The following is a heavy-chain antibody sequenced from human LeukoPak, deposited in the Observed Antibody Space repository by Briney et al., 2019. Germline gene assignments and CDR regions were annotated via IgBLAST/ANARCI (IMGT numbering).Heavy chain of an antibody. V-gene: IGHV3-30*18. CDR2: ISYDGNNK. CDR3: AKGRLAATFTRGEDY. Sequence: GGSLRLSCAASGFTFSSYGMHWVRQAPGKGLEWVAVISYDGNNKYYADSVKGRFTISRDNPKNTLFLQMNSLRADDTALYYYAKGRLAATFTRGEDYWGQGTLVTVSS. J-gene: IGHJ4*02. D-gene: IGHD3-10*01. CDR1: GFTFSSYG.